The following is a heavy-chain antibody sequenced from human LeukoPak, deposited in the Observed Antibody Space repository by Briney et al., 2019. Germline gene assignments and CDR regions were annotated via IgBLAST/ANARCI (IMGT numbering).Heavy chain of an antibody. D-gene: IGHD3-3*01. V-gene: IGHV3-23*01. Sequence: GALRLSCAASGFTFSSYAMSWVRQAPGKGLEWVSAISGSGGSTYYADSVKGRFTISRDNSKNTLYLQMNSLRAEDTAVYYCARDLRGRFWSGYSYYFDYWGQGTLVTVSS. CDR1: GFTFSSYA. CDR2: ISGSGGST. CDR3: ARDLRGRFWSGYSYYFDY. J-gene: IGHJ4*02.